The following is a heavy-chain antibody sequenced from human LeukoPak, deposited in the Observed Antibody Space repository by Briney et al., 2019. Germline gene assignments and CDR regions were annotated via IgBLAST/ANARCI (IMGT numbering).Heavy chain of an antibody. CDR2: IGSSSSSI. J-gene: IGHJ4*02. D-gene: IGHD6-19*01. CDR1: GFTFSSYS. V-gene: IGHV3-21*01. Sequence: PGGSLRLSCAASGFTFSSYSMNWVRQAPGKGLEWVSSIGSSSSSIYYADSVKGRFTVSRDNAKNSLYLQMSSLRAEDTAVYYCARERAEGFDYWGQGTLVTFSS. CDR3: ARERAEGFDY.